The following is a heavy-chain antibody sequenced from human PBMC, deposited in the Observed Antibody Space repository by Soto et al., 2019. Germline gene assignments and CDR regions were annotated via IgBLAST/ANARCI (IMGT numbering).Heavy chain of an antibody. CDR2: INHSGST. J-gene: IGHJ4*02. Sequence: PSETLSLTCAVYGGSFSGYYWSWIRQPPGKGLEWIGEINHSGSTNYNPSLKSRVTISVDTSKNQFSLKLSSVTAADTAVYYFFRCIAAAGRVLYFCGQGSLVPVSS. V-gene: IGHV4-34*01. D-gene: IGHD6-13*01. CDR3: FRCIAAAGRVLYF. CDR1: GGSFSGYY.